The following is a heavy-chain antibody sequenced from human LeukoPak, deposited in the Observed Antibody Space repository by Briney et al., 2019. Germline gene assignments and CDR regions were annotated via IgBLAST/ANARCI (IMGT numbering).Heavy chain of an antibody. Sequence: GGSLRLSCAASGFTFSDYAMSWVRQAPGKGLEWVSIISDSGGSSYCADSVQGRFTISRDNSKNTLYLQMNSLRAEDTAIYYCAKSGLKQWLARAFTFDIWGQGTMVTVSS. CDR2: ISDSGGSS. J-gene: IGHJ3*02. V-gene: IGHV3-23*01. CDR3: AKSGLKQWLARAFTFDI. CDR1: GFTFSDYA. D-gene: IGHD6-19*01.